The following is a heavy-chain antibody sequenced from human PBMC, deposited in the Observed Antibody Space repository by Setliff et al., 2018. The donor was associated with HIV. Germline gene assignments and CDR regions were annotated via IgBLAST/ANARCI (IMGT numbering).Heavy chain of an antibody. J-gene: IGHJ6*03. CDR1: GGSISSGGYY. CDR2: IHYSGNT. V-gene: IGHV4-31*03. CDR3: ARARGIIIPYHYYMDV. Sequence: SETLSLTCTVSGGSISSGGYYWSWIRQHPGKGLEWIGYIHYSGNTYNNPSLNSRISISVDMSKNKFSLKLSSVTAADTAVYYCARARGIIIPYHYYMDVWGKGTTVTVSS. D-gene: IGHD3-10*01.